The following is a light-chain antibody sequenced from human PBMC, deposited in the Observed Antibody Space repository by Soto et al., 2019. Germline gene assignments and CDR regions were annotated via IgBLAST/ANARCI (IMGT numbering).Light chain of an antibody. CDR3: SSYTSSFTLI. J-gene: IGLJ2*01. V-gene: IGLV2-14*01. CDR2: DVT. CDR1: SSDVGGYNY. Sequence: QSVLTQPASVSGSPGQSITISCTGTSSDVGGYNYVSWYQQYPGKAPKLMIYDVTHRPSGVSNRFSGSKSGNTASLTISGLQAEDEDDYYCSSYTSSFTLIFGGGTKLTVL.